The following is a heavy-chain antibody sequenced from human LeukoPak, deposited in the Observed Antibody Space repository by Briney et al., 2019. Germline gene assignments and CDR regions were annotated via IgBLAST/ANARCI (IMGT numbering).Heavy chain of an antibody. Sequence: RPGGSVRLSCAASGFTFGDYGMSWVRQAPGKGLEWVSGINWNGGSTGYADSVKGRFTISRDNAKNSLYLQMNSLRAEDTALYYCARDQSFWSGYYDYWGQGTLVTVSS. D-gene: IGHD3-3*01. CDR2: INWNGGST. CDR3: ARDQSFWSGYYDY. V-gene: IGHV3-20*04. J-gene: IGHJ4*02. CDR1: GFTFGDYG.